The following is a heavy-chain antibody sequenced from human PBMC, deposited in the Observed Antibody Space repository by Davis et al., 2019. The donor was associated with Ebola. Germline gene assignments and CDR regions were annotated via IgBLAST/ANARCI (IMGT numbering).Heavy chain of an antibody. V-gene: IGHV3-11*04. CDR3: ARDGDNYSDLDY. D-gene: IGHD5-24*01. CDR2: ISAAGTII. CDR1: GFTFGDYF. J-gene: IGHJ4*02. Sequence: GGSLRLSCAASGFTFGDYFMSWIRQAPGKGLEWVSYISAAGTIISYADSVKGRFTISRDNTKNTLFLQMNSLRAEDTAVYYCARDGDNYSDLDYWGQGTLVTVSS.